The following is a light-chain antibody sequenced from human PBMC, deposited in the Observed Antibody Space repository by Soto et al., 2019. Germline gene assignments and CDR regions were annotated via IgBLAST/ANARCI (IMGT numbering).Light chain of an antibody. CDR2: DAS. J-gene: IGKJ4*01. CDR1: QSVSSNY. V-gene: IGKV3-20*01. CDR3: QRYGSSPLT. Sequence: EIVLTQSPGTLSVSPGERATLSCRASQSVSSNYLAWYKQKPGQAPRLLIYDASSRATGIPDRFSGSGSGTDFTLTISRLEPEDFAVYYCQRYGSSPLTFGGGTKVDIK.